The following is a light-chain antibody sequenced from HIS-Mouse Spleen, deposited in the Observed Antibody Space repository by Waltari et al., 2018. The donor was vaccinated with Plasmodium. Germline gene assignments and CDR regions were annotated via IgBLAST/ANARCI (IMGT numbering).Light chain of an antibody. CDR1: ALPKNY. CDR3: YSTDSSGNHRV. Sequence: SYELTQPPSVSVSPGKTARITCSGDALPKNYAYRYQQKSGQAPVLVINEDSKRPSGIPERFSGSSSGTMATLTISGAQVEDEAVYYCYSTDSSGNHRVFGGGTKLTVL. V-gene: IGLV3-10*01. J-gene: IGLJ3*02. CDR2: EDS.